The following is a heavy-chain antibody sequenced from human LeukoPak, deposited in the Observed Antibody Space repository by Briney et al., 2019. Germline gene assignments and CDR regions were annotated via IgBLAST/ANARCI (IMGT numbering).Heavy chain of an antibody. V-gene: IGHV1-18*01. CDR2: ISAYNGNT. Sequence: ASVKVSCKASGYTFTSYGISWVRQAPGQGLEWMGWISAYNGNTNHAQKLQGRVTMTTDTSTSTAYMELRSLRSDDTAVYYCATYPLHYGSGSAIDYWGQGTLVTVSS. CDR3: ATYPLHYGSGSAIDY. D-gene: IGHD3-10*01. CDR1: GYTFTSYG. J-gene: IGHJ4*02.